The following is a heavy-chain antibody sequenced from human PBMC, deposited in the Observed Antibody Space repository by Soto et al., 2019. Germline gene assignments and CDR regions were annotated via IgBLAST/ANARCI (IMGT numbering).Heavy chain of an antibody. J-gene: IGHJ5*02. D-gene: IGHD2-21*01. CDR3: ANLEVT. V-gene: IGHV3-23*01. CDR1: GFTFSSNA. CDR2: ITSSGDST. Sequence: VQLLESGGGLVQPGGSLRLSCAASGFTFSSNAMAWVRQASGKGLEWVSSITSSGDSTYYADSVKGRFTISRDNSKNTLYLQMNSLRAEDTAVYYCANLEVTWGQGTLVTVSS.